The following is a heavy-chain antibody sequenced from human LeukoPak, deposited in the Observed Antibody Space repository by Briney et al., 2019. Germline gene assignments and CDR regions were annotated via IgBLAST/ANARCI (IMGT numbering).Heavy chain of an antibody. J-gene: IGHJ4*02. CDR2: MNPNSGNT. CDR1: GYTFTSYD. D-gene: IGHD3-10*01. V-gene: IGHV1-8*01. CDR3: VRAMIRGVQGR. Sequence: ASVKVSCKASGYTFTSYDINWVRQATGQGLEWMGWMNPNSGNTGYAQKFQGRVTMTRDNSISTAYMELSSLRFEDTAVYYCVRAMIRGVQGRWGQGTPVTVSS.